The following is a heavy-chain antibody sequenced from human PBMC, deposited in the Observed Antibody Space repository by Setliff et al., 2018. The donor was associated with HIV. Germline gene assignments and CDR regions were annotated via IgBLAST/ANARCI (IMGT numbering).Heavy chain of an antibody. V-gene: IGHV4-34*01. CDR1: GGSFSGYY. CDR3: AQLGMVDDFDY. D-gene: IGHD1-1*01. Sequence: SETLSLTCAVYGGSFSGYYWSWIRQPPGKGLEWIGEINHSGNSNYNSSLKSRVTISVDKSRNQFSLKLRSVTAADTAVYYCAQLGMVDDFDYWGQGTLVTVSS. J-gene: IGHJ4*02. CDR2: INHSGNS.